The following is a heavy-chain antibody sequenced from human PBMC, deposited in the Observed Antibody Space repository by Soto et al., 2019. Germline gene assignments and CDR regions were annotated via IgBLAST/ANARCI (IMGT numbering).Heavy chain of an antibody. CDR2: ISAYNGNT. D-gene: IGHD3-22*01. CDR1: GYTFTSYG. CDR3: ARGGRHDSSGYYLPFSGMDV. J-gene: IGHJ6*02. V-gene: IGHV1-18*01. Sequence: QVQLVQSGAEVKKPGASVKVSCKASGYTFTSYGISWVRQAPGQGLEWMGWISAYNGNTNYAQKHQGRVTMTTDTATSTADMELRSLRSDDTAVYYCARGGRHDSSGYYLPFSGMDVWGQGTTVTVSS.